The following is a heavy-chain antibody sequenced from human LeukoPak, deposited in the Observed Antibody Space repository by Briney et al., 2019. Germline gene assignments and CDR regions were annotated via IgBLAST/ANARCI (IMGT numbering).Heavy chain of an antibody. CDR3: ARDRGGSYGDYNYFDC. V-gene: IGHV3-48*04. Sequence: GGSLRLSCAASGFTFSSYSMNWVRQAPGKGLEWVSYISSSSSTIYYADSVKGRFTISRDNAKNSLYLQMNSLRAEDTAVYYCARDRGGSYGDYNYFDCWGQGTLVTVSS. CDR2: ISSSSSTI. J-gene: IGHJ4*02. CDR1: GFTFSSYS. D-gene: IGHD4-17*01.